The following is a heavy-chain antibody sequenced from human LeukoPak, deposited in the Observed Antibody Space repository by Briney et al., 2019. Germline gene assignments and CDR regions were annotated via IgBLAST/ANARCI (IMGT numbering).Heavy chain of an antibody. CDR3: ARGRVDIVVVPAAMSRYFDY. V-gene: IGHV4-34*01. CDR1: GGSFSGYY. J-gene: IGHJ4*02. CDR2: INHSGST. Sequence: PSETLSLTCAVYGGSFSGYYWSWTRQPPGKGLEWIGEINHSGSTNYNPSLKSRVTISVDTSKNQFSLKLSSVTAADTAVYYCARGRVDIVVVPAAMSRYFDYWGQGTLVTVSS. D-gene: IGHD2-2*03.